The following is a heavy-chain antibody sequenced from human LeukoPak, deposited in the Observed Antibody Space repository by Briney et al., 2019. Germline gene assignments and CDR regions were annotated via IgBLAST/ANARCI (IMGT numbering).Heavy chain of an antibody. CDR3: AHSAYDFWSGYLHWFDP. CDR2: IVVGSGNT. J-gene: IGHJ5*02. V-gene: IGHV1-58*02. CDR1: GFTFTSSA. Sequence: GASVKVSCKASGFTFTSSAMQWVRQARGQRLEWIGWIVVGSGNTNYAQKFQGRVTITTDESTSTAYMELSSLRSEDTAVYYCAHSAYDFWSGYLHWFDPWGQGTLVTVSS. D-gene: IGHD3-3*01.